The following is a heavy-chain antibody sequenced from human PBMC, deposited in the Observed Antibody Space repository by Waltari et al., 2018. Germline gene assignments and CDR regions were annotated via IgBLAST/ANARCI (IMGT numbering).Heavy chain of an antibody. V-gene: IGHV3-7*01. J-gene: IGHJ6*03. Sequence: EVQLVEFGGGLVQPGGSLRVSCATSGLTFSGFWMSWVRQAPGKGLEWVANIAQDGGEKNYVESVKIRFTISRDNAKNSLYLQMNSLRVEDTAVYYCARARVPYYYMDVWGKGTTVTVSS. CDR2: IAQDGGEK. CDR3: ARARVPYYYMDV. CDR1: GLTFSGFW.